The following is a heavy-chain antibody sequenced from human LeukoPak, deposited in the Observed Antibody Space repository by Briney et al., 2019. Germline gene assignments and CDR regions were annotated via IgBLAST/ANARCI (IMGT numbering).Heavy chain of an antibody. CDR3: AASKDIVVVPAAHGSDY. CDR2: IIPIFGTA. Sequence: SVKVSCKASGGTFSSYAISWVRQAPGQGLEWMGGIIPIFGTANYAQKFQGRVTITADESTSTAYMELSSLRSEDTAVYYCAASKDIVVVPAAHGSDYWGRGTLVTVSS. V-gene: IGHV1-69*13. J-gene: IGHJ4*02. D-gene: IGHD2-2*01. CDR1: GGTFSSYA.